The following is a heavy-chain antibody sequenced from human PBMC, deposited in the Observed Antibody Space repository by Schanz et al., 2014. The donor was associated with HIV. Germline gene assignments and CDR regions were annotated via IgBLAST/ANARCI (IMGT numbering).Heavy chain of an antibody. CDR1: GFTFSSYA. J-gene: IGHJ4*03. CDR3: ARDIGWTGEAHVCDA. D-gene: IGHD6-19*01. CDR2: ISYDGSAK. Sequence: QVQVVESGGGVVQPGRSLRLSCAGSGFTFSSYAMHWVRQAPGKGLEWVAFISYDGSAKSYGDSVKGRFTISRDNSKNAVYLQVGSLRADDTALYYCARDIGWTGEAHVCDAWGQGTLVTVSS. V-gene: IGHV3-30-3*01.